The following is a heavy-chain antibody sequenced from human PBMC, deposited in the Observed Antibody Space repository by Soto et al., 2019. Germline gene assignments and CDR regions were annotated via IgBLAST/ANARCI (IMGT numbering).Heavy chain of an antibody. CDR3: ARDRRRAVAGFGVRDYYFDY. V-gene: IGHV4-31*03. Sequence: QVQLQESGPGLVKPSQTLSLACTVSGGSISSGGYYWSWIRQHPGKGLEWIGYIYYSGSTYYNPSLKSRVTISVDTSKNQFSLKLSSVTAAERAVYYCARDRRRAVAGFGVRDYYFDYRGQGTLVTVSS. CDR2: IYYSGST. D-gene: IGHD6-19*01. CDR1: GGSISSGGYY. J-gene: IGHJ4*02.